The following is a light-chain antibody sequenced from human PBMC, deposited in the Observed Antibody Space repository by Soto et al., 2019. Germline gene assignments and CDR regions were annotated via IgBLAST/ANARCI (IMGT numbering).Light chain of an antibody. CDR3: SSYTTSYSYV. Sequence: LTQPASVSGSPGQSITISCTGTSSDLGAYDYVSWYQQHPGEAPTLLIYEVTNRPSGVSNRFSASKSGNTASLTISGLQAEDEAEYFCSSYTTSYSYVFGTGTKVTVL. J-gene: IGLJ1*01. V-gene: IGLV2-14*01. CDR2: EVT. CDR1: SSDLGAYDY.